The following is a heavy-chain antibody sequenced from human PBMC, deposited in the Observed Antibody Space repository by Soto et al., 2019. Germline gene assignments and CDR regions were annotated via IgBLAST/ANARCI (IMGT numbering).Heavy chain of an antibody. V-gene: IGHV1-69*13. CDR2: IIPIFGTA. CDR3: ARDLGGWPDY. Sequence: SVKVSCKASGGTLSSHAISWVRQAPGQGLEWMGGIIPIFGTANYAQKFQGRVTITADESTNTAYMELSSLRSEDTAVYYCARDLGGWPDYWGQGTLVTVSS. J-gene: IGHJ4*02. D-gene: IGHD2-15*01. CDR1: GGTLSSHA.